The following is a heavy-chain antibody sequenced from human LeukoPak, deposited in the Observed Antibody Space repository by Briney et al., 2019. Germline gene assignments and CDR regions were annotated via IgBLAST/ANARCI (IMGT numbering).Heavy chain of an antibody. CDR3: ASRIPYDSSSY. D-gene: IGHD3-22*01. CDR1: GFTFSSYW. CDR2: ISSDGSSA. Sequence: GGSLRLSCAASGFTFSSYWMHWVRQAPGKGLVWVSRISSDGSSADYADSVKGRFTISRDNAKNTLYLQMNSLRAEDTAVYYCASRIPYDSSSYWGQGTLVTVSS. J-gene: IGHJ4*02. V-gene: IGHV3-74*01.